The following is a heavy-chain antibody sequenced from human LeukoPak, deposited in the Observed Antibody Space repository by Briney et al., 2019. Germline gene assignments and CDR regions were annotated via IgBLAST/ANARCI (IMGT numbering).Heavy chain of an antibody. CDR1: GGSISSSNW. Sequence: SGTLSLTCAVSGGSISSSNWWSWVRQPPGKGLEWIGEIYHSGSTNYNPSLKSRVTISVDKSKNQFPLKLSSVTAADTAVYYCARAPYYYDSSGYHNWFDPWGQGTLVTVSS. J-gene: IGHJ5*02. CDR3: ARAPYYYDSSGYHNWFDP. D-gene: IGHD3-22*01. V-gene: IGHV4-4*02. CDR2: IYHSGST.